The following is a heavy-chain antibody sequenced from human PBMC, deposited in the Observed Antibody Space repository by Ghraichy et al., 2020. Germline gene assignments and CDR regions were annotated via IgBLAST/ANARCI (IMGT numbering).Heavy chain of an antibody. CDR3: AREGEMTTVTTGFDY. J-gene: IGHJ4*02. CDR1: GFTFTNYY. Sequence: GGSLRLSCAASGFTFTNYYMTWVRQAPGKGLEWVANIKEDGSDKFYLDSVKGRFTFSRDNAKNSLYLQMNSLRAEDTAVYYCAREGEMTTVTTGFDYWGQGTLVTVSS. D-gene: IGHD4-11*01. V-gene: IGHV3-7*03. CDR2: IKEDGSDK.